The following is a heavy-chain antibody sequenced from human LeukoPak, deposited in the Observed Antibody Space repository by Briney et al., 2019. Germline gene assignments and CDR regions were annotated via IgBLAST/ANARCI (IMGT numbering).Heavy chain of an antibody. J-gene: IGHJ4*02. CDR2: IYHSGST. Sequence: PSETLSLTCAVSGYSISSGYYWGWIRQPPGKGLEWIGSIYHSGSTYYNPSLKSRVTISVDTSKNQFSLKLSSVTAADTAVYYCARHVRYNYDIVCWGQGTLVTVSS. V-gene: IGHV4-38-2*01. CDR3: ARHVRYNYDIVC. D-gene: IGHD3-9*01. CDR1: GYSISSGYY.